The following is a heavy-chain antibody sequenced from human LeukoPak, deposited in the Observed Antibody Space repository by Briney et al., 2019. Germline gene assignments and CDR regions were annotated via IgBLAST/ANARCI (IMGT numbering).Heavy chain of an antibody. CDR2: IYHSGST. D-gene: IGHD4-11*01. V-gene: IGHV4-30-2*01. J-gene: IGHJ5*02. CDR3: ARAGLPPGKEFDP. CDR1: GGSISSGGYS. Sequence: PSETLFLTCAVSGGSISSGGYSWSWIRQPPGKGLEWIGYIYHSGSTYYNPSLKSRVTISVDRSKNQFSLKLSSVTAADTAVYYCARAGLPPGKEFDPWGQGTLVTVSS.